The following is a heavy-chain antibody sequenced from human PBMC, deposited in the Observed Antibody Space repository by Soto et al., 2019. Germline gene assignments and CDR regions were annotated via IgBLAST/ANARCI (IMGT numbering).Heavy chain of an antibody. CDR3: ARTGTTYSSGLRPLFDY. CDR2: ISAYNGNT. D-gene: IGHD6-19*01. V-gene: IGHV1-18*01. CDR1: GYTFTSYG. Sequence: QVQLVQSGAEVKKPGASVKVSCKASGYTFTSYGISWVRQAPGQGLEWMGWISAYNGNTNYAQKLQGRVTMTTDTSKSTAYMELRSLRSDDTAVYYCARTGTTYSSGLRPLFDYWGQGTLVTVSS. J-gene: IGHJ4*02.